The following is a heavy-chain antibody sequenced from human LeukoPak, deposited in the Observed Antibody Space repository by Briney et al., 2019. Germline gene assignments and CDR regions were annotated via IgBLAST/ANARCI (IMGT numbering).Heavy chain of an antibody. D-gene: IGHD1-1*01. CDR3: ARKNDLFNAAFDI. CDR1: GFTVSSTY. CDR2: TYSDVNT. J-gene: IGHJ3*02. V-gene: IGHV3-53*01. Sequence: PGGSLTLSCAASGFTVSSTYMSWVRRAPGKGLEWVSITYSDVNTNYADSVKGRSTISRDNSKNTLSLQMNSLRAEDTAVYYCARKNDLFNAAFDIWGQGTVVTVSS.